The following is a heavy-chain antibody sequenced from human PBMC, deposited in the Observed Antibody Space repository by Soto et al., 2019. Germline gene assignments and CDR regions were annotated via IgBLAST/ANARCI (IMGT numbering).Heavy chain of an antibody. CDR2: IYYSGST. Sequence: SETLSLTCTVSCGSISSYYWSWIRQPPGKGLEWIGYIYYSGSTNYNPSLKSRVTISVDTSKNQFSLKLSSVTAADTAVYYCAASGYDYYYYYMDVWGKGTTVTVSS. CDR3: AASGYDYYYYYMDV. D-gene: IGHD3-3*01. V-gene: IGHV4-59*08. J-gene: IGHJ6*03. CDR1: CGSISSYY.